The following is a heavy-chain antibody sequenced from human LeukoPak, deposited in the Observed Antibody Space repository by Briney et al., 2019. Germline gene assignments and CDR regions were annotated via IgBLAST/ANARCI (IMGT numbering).Heavy chain of an antibody. J-gene: IGHJ4*02. CDR3: ARLWFGD. Sequence: ASVKVSCKASGGTFSSYAISWVRQAPGQGLEWMGWINPNSGGTNYAQKFQGRVTMTRDTSISTAYMELSRLRSDDTAVYYCARLWFGDWGQGTLVTVSS. CDR1: GGTFSSYA. V-gene: IGHV1-2*02. CDR2: INPNSGGT. D-gene: IGHD3-10*01.